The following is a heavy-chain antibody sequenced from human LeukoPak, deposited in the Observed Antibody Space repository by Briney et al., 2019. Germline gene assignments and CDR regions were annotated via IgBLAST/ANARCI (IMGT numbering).Heavy chain of an antibody. CDR1: GYTLTGYY. D-gene: IGHD2-2*02. Sequence: GASVKVSCKVSGYTLTGYYMHWVRQAPGQGLEWMGWINPNSGGTNYAQKFQGRVTMTRDTSISTAYMELSNLRSDGTAVYYCARDRRPGYCSSTSCYIFDYWGQGTLVSVSS. V-gene: IGHV1-2*02. CDR2: INPNSGGT. CDR3: ARDRRPGYCSSTSCYIFDY. J-gene: IGHJ4*02.